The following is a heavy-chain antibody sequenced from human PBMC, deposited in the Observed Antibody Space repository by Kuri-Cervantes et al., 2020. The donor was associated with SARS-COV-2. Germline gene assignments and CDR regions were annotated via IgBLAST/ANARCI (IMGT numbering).Heavy chain of an antibody. CDR1: GFTFSSYG. Sequence: SLKISCAASGFTFSSYGMHWVRQAPGKGLEWVTVIWYDGSNKYYADSVKGRFTISRDNAKNSLYLQMNSLRAEDTAVYYCARVTTVTEGYWGQGTLVTVSS. J-gene: IGHJ4*02. V-gene: IGHV3-33*08. D-gene: IGHD4-11*01. CDR2: IWYDGSNK. CDR3: ARVTTVTEGY.